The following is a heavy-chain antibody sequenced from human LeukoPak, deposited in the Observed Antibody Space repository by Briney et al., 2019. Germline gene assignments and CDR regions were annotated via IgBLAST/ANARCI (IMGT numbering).Heavy chain of an antibody. J-gene: IGHJ4*02. CDR2: INWNGGST. CDR1: GYTFDDYG. CDR3: TRVGSRTYGEYFEY. V-gene: IGHV3-20*03. Sequence: GGSPAESFAASGYTFDDYGISLVPQAPGKGLEWVSGINWNGGSTGYADSVRGRVTISRDNAKNSLYLQMNSLRAEDTAFYYCTRVGSRTYGEYFEYWGQG. D-gene: IGHD4-17*01.